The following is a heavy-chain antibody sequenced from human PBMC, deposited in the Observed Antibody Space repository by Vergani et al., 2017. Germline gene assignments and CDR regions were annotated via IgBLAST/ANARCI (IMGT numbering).Heavy chain of an antibody. CDR2: IGKDGINT. V-gene: IGHV3-30*02. Sequence: QVQLVESAGGVVQPGGSLRLSCAASGFTFSNFGMHWIRQAPGKGLEWLAYIGKDGINTRYRDAVKGRFTVDRETSKDILYLQMDSLRSEDTELYYCAKYLSYTTDGLPDSWGPGTLVIVSS. D-gene: IGHD3-10*01. J-gene: IGHJ4*02. CDR3: AKYLSYTTDGLPDS. CDR1: GFTFSNFG.